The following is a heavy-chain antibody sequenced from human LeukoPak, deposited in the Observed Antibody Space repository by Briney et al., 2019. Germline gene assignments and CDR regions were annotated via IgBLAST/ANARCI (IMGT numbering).Heavy chain of an antibody. CDR3: TTIDDFWSGYSSDYFDY. J-gene: IGHJ4*02. Sequence: GGSLRLSCAVSGLTFNNVWMSWVRQAPGKGLEWVGRIKSKTAGGTADYGAPVKGRFTISRDDSKNTVYLQMNSLKTEDTAVYYCTTIDDFWSGYSSDYFDYWGQGTLVTVSS. CDR1: GLTFNNVW. V-gene: IGHV3-15*01. D-gene: IGHD3-3*01. CDR2: IKSKTAGGTA.